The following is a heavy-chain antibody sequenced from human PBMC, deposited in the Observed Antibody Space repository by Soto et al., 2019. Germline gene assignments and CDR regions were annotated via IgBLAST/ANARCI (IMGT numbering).Heavy chain of an antibody. CDR3: ARDGYCSGGSCYSVPVFDY. V-gene: IGHV3-33*01. CDR1: GFTFSSYG. Sequence: QVQLVESGGGVVQPGRSLRLSCAASGFTFSSYGMHWVRQAPGKGLEWVAVIWYDGSNKYYADSVKGRFTISRDNSKNTLYLQMTSLRAEDTAVDYCARDGYCSGGSCYSVPVFDYWGQGTLVTVSS. J-gene: IGHJ4*02. CDR2: IWYDGSNK. D-gene: IGHD2-15*01.